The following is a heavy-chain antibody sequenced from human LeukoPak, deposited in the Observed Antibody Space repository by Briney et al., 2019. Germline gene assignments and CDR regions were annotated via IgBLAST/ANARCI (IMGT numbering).Heavy chain of an antibody. D-gene: IGHD6-13*01. CDR1: GDSFSSNSAA. CDR2: TYYRSKWYN. V-gene: IGHV6-1*01. Sequence: SQTLSLTCAISGDSFSSNSAAWNWLRQSPSRGLEWLVRTYYRSKWYNDDAVSVKSRITINPDTSKNQFSLQLNSVTPEDTAVYYCARDPSGYSSSWYYFDYWGQGTLVTVSS. CDR3: ARDPSGYSSSWYYFDY. J-gene: IGHJ4*02.